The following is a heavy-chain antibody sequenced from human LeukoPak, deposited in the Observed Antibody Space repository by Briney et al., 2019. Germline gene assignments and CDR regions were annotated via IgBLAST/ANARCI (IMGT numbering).Heavy chain of an antibody. D-gene: IGHD2-15*01. CDR1: GFTFDDYA. CDR3: AKGRYCSGGSCYSGFDP. Sequence: GGSLRLSCAASGFTFDDYAMHWVRQAPGKGLEWVSGISWNCGSIGYADSVKGRFTISRDNAKNSLYLQMNSLRAEDTALYYCAKGRYCSGGSCYSGFDPWGQGTLVTVSS. CDR2: ISWNCGSI. V-gene: IGHV3-9*01. J-gene: IGHJ5*02.